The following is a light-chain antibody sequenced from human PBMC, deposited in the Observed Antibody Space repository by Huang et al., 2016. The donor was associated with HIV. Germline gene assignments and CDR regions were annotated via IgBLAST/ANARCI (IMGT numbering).Light chain of an antibody. CDR1: QNVRSY. V-gene: IGKV3-11*01. J-gene: IGKJ4*01. Sequence: EIVLTQSPATLSLSPGERATLSCRASQNVRSYLAWYQQKPGQVPRLLIHDASTMAAGIPARFSGSGSGTDFTLTISSLEPEDFAIYYCQQRTNWPLTFGGGTKVEIK. CDR2: DAS. CDR3: QQRTNWPLT.